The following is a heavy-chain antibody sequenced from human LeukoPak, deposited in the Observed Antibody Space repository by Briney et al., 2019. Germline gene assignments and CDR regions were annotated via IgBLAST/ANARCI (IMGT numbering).Heavy chain of an antibody. V-gene: IGHV1-69*13. D-gene: IGHD6-6*01. CDR3: ARDSRWTSSSYFDY. Sequence: SVKVSCKASGGTFSSYAISWVRQAPGQGLEWMGGIIPIFGTANYAQKFQGRVTITADESTSTAYMELSSLRSDDTAVYYCARDSRWTSSSYFDYWGQGTLVTVSS. J-gene: IGHJ4*02. CDR2: IIPIFGTA. CDR1: GGTFSSYA.